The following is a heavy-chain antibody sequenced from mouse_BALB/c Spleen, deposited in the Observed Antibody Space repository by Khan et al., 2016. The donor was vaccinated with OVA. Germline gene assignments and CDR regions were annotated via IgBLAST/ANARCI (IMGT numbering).Heavy chain of an antibody. CDR3: ARSLYYSDSYALDY. D-gene: IGHD2-13*01. V-gene: IGHV3-2*02. CDR1: GYSITSDYA. CDR2: ISSTGST. J-gene: IGHJ4*01. Sequence: EVQLQESGPGLVKPSQSLSLTCTVTGYSITSDYAWNWIRQFPGNKLEWMGYISSTGSTSYNPSLKGRISITRDTSKNPFFLHLNSVTSEDTATYYCARSLYYSDSYALDYWGQGTSVTVSS.